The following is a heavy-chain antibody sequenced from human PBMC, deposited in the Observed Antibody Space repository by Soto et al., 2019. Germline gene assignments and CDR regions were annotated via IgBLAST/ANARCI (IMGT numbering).Heavy chain of an antibody. D-gene: IGHD3-22*01. Sequence: PSETLSLTCTVSGGSISSYYWNWIRQPPGKGLEWIAYIYNNGRTNSNPSLKSRVTISVDTSKNQFSLKLSSVTAADTAVYYCARAPYDRSGYPWFDYWGQGTPVTVS. CDR3: ARAPYDRSGYPWFDY. J-gene: IGHJ4*02. CDR1: GGSISSYY. CDR2: IYNNGRT. V-gene: IGHV4-59*01.